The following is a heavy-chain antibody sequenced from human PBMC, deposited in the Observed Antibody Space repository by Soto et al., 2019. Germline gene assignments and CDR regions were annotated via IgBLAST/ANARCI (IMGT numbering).Heavy chain of an antibody. V-gene: IGHV3-30*18. D-gene: IGHD6-13*01. J-gene: IGHJ1*01. CDR3: AKDPGIAAAGHAEYFQH. CDR2: ISYDGSNK. Sequence: QVQLVESGGGVVQPGRSLRLSCAASGFTFSSYGMHWVRQAPGKGLEWVAVISYDGSNKYYADSVKGRFTISRDNSKNTLYLQMNSLRAEDTAVYYCAKDPGIAAAGHAEYFQHWGQGTLVTVSS. CDR1: GFTFSSYG.